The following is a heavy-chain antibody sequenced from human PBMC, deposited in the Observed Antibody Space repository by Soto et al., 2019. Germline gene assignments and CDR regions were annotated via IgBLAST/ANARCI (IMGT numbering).Heavy chain of an antibody. V-gene: IGHV1-8*01. Sequence: ASVKVSCKASGYTFTSYDINWVRQATGQGLEWMGWMNPNSGNTGYAQKFQGRVTMTRNTSISTAYMELSSLRSEDTAVYYCATCSTSCYERGDCSGGSCWFDPWGQGTLVTVSS. D-gene: IGHD2-15*01. J-gene: IGHJ5*02. CDR2: MNPNSGNT. CDR1: GYTFTSYD. CDR3: ATCSTSCYERGDCSGGSCWFDP.